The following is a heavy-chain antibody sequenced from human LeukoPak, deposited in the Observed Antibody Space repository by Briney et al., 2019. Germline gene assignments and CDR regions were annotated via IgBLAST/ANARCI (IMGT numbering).Heavy chain of an antibody. V-gene: IGHV3-48*03. D-gene: IGHD3-10*01. CDR2: VSGSGTSI. Sequence: GGSLRLSCAASGFAFTNYEMNWVRQAPGKGLEWVSYVSGSGTSIFYEDSVKGRFTISRDNAKNSLYLQMNSLRAEDTAVYYCARLAPNYYGSGSSYRYFDYWGQGTLVTVSS. CDR3: ARLAPNYYGSGSSYRYFDY. CDR1: GFAFTNYE. J-gene: IGHJ4*02.